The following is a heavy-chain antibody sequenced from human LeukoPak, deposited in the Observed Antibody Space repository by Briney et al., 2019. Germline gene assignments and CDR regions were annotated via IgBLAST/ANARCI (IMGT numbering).Heavy chain of an antibody. CDR1: GGSISSGGYY. V-gene: IGHV4-31*03. D-gene: IGHD3-10*01. CDR3: AREFSRGSFNWFDP. CDR2: IYYSGST. Sequence: SQTLSLTCTVSGGSISSGGYYWSWIRQHPGKGLEWIGYIYYSGSTYYNPSLKSRVTISVDTSKNQFSLKLSSVTAADTAVYYCAREFSRGSFNWFDPWGQRTLVTVSS. J-gene: IGHJ5*02.